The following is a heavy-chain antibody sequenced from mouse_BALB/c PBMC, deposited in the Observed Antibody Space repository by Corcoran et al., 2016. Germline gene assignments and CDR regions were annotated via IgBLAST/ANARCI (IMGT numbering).Heavy chain of an antibody. CDR1: GYTFTNYG. J-gene: IGHJ1*01. Sequence: QIQLVQSGPELQKPGETVKISCKASGYTFTNYGMNWVKQAPGKGLKWMGWINTYTGEPTYDDDFKGRFAFSLETSASTAYLQINNLKNEDTATYFCARKVRRDWYFDVWGAGTTVTVSS. D-gene: IGHD2-14*01. CDR2: INTYTGEP. V-gene: IGHV9-3-1*01. CDR3: ARKVRRDWYFDV.